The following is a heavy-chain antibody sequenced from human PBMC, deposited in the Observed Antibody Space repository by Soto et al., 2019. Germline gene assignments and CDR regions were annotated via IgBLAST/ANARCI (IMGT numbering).Heavy chain of an antibody. CDR3: ARASFWSGYYLFDY. CDR2: IYSGGST. V-gene: IGHV3-53*04. CDR1: GFPVSSNY. D-gene: IGHD3-3*01. J-gene: IGHJ4*02. Sequence: PGGSLRLSCAASGFPVSSNYMSWVRQAPGKGLEWVSVIYSGGSTYHADSVKGRFTISRHNSKNTLYLQMNSLRAEDTAVYYCARASFWSGYYLFDYWGQGTLVTVSS.